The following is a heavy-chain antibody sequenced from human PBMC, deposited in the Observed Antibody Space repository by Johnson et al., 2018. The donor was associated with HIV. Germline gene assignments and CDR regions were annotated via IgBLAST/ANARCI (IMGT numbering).Heavy chain of an antibody. CDR1: GFTFSSYW. CDR2: IKQDGSEK. V-gene: IGHV3-7*01. Sequence: LLVESGGGLVQPGGSLRLSCAASGFTFSSYWMSWVRQAPGKGLEWVANIKQDGSEKYYVDSVKGRFTISRDNAKNSLYLQMNSLRAEDTAVYYCARSAARGIAEFGLIWEEPPAGRDAFDILGQGKKVTVSS. D-gene: IGHD6-13*01. CDR3: ARSAARGIAEFGLIWEEPPAGRDAFDI. J-gene: IGHJ3*02.